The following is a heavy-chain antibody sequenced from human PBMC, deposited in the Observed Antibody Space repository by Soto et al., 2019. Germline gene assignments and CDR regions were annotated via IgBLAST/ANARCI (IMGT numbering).Heavy chain of an antibody. V-gene: IGHV4-34*01. J-gene: IGHJ1*01. CDR2: INHSGST. CDR1: GGSFSGYY. D-gene: IGHD6-13*01. Sequence: QVQLQQWGAGLLKPSETLSLTCAVYGGSFSGYYWSWIRQPPGKGLEWIGAINHSGSTNYNPSLKSRVTISVDTSKNQFALKLSSVAAADTAVYYCARGPWARGSSWYAEYFQHWGQGTLVTVSS. CDR3: ARGPWARGSSWYAEYFQH.